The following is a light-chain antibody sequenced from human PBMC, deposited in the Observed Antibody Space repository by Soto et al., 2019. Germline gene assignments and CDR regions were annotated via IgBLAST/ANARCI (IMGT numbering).Light chain of an antibody. CDR3: QQYNNWPPAWT. J-gene: IGKJ1*01. CDR2: GAS. Sequence: MTQSPSTLSASVGDRVTINCRASQSFTSNLAWYQQKPGQAPRLLIYGASTRATGIPARFSGSGSGTEFTLTISSLQSEDFAVYYCQQYNNWPPAWTFGQGTKVEIK. CDR1: QSFTSN. V-gene: IGKV3-15*01.